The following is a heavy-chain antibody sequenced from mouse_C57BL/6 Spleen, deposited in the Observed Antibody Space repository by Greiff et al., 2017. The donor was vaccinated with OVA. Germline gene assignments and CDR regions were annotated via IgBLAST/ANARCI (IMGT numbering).Heavy chain of an antibody. CDR1: GYTFTDYE. CDR3: TREGTGERYFDV. V-gene: IGHV1-15*01. J-gene: IGHJ1*03. Sequence: QVQLKESGAELVRPGASVTLSCKASGYTFTDYEMHWVKQTPVHGLEWIGAIDPETGGTAYNQKFKGKAILTADKSSSTAYMELRSLTSEDSAVYYCTREGTGERYFDVWGTGTTVTVSS. CDR2: IDPETGGT. D-gene: IGHD4-1*01.